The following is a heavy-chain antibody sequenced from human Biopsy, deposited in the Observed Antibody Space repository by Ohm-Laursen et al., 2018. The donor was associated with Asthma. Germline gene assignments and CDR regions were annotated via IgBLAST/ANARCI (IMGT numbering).Heavy chain of an antibody. CDR3: STNRLWFGESPYYFDY. J-gene: IGHJ4*02. Sequence: SLRLSCAASGFTFSNAWMSWVRQAPGKGLEWLGRIRSINEGGTTDYAAAVKGIVTISRDDSQNTLYLQMSSLTTEGTTVYFCSTNRLWFGESPYYFDYWGQGSLVTVSS. CDR1: GFTFSNAW. D-gene: IGHD3-10*01. CDR2: IRSINEGGTT. V-gene: IGHV3-15*01.